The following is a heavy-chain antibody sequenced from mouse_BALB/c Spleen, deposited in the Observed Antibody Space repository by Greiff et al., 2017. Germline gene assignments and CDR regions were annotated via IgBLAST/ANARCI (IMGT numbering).Heavy chain of an antibody. J-gene: IGHJ3*01. CDR1: GYTFTSYW. CDR3: AIWSSFAY. CDR2: IDPSDSET. Sequence: QVQLKQPGAELVKPGAPVKLSCKASGYTFTSYWMNWVKQRPGRGLEWIGRIDPSDSETHYNQKFKDKATLTVDKSSSTAYIQLSSLTSEDSAVYYCAIWSSFAYWGQGTLVTVSA. V-gene: IGHV1-74*01.